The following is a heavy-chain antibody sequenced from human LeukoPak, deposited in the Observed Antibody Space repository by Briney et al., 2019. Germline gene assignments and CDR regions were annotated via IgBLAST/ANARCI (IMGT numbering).Heavy chain of an antibody. CDR2: ISSGSTI. V-gene: IGHV3-48*03. Sequence: GGSLRLSCAASGFTFSSYEINWVRQAPGKGLEWVSYISSGSTIYYADSVKGRFTISRDNAKNSLYLQMNSLRAEDTAVYYCAELGITMIGGVWGKGTTVTISS. D-gene: IGHD3-10*02. CDR3: AELGITMIGGV. CDR1: GFTFSSYE. J-gene: IGHJ6*04.